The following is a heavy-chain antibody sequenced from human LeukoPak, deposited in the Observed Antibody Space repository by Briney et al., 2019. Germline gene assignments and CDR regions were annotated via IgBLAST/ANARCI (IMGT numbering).Heavy chain of an antibody. CDR3: ARGSGGYSSGWYGNDAFGI. Sequence: GGSLRLSCAASGFTFSSYDMHWVRQATGKGLEWVSAIGTAGDTYYPGSVKGRFTISRENAKNSLYLQMNSLRAGDTAVYYCARGSGGYSSGWYGNDAFGIWGQGTMVTVSS. D-gene: IGHD6-19*01. CDR2: IGTAGDT. CDR1: GFTFSSYD. J-gene: IGHJ3*02. V-gene: IGHV3-13*01.